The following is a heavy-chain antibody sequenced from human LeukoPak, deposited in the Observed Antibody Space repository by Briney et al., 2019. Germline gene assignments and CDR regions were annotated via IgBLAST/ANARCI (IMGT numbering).Heavy chain of an antibody. V-gene: IGHV3-11*04. CDR1: GFTFSDYY. CDR2: ISSSGSTI. J-gene: IGHJ5*02. D-gene: IGHD2-2*01. Sequence: PGGSLRLSCAASGFTFSDYYMSWIRQAPGKGLEWVSYISSSGSTIYYADSVKGRFTISRDNSKNTLYLQMNSLRAEDTAVYYCAKGSSYCSSTSCYFQWFDPWGQGTLVTVSS. CDR3: AKGSSYCSSTSCYFQWFDP.